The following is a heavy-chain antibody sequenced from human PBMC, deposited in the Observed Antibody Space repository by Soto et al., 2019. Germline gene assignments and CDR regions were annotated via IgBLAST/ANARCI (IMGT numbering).Heavy chain of an antibody. V-gene: IGHV3-15*01. D-gene: IGHD2-15*01. J-gene: IGHJ5*02. CDR2: IKSKTDGGTT. Sequence: EVQLVESGGGLVKPGGSLRLSCAASGFTFSNAWMSWVRQAPGKGLEWVGRIKSKTDGGTTDYAAPVKGRFTISRDDSKNTLYLQMNSLKTEDTAVYYCTTDVEGSYYSGGSCSPLDWFDPWGQGTLVTVSS. CDR1: GFTFSNAW. CDR3: TTDVEGSYYSGGSCSPLDWFDP.